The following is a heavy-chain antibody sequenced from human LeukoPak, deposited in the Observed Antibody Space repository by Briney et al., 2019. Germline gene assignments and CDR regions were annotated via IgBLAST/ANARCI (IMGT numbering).Heavy chain of an antibody. CDR3: ARHPRPDEGYCSSTSCYGIYFDY. J-gene: IGHJ4*02. Sequence: PSETLSLTCTVSGGSISSYYWGWIRQPPGKGLEWIGSIYYSGSTYYNPSLKSRVTISVDTSKNQFSLKLSSVTAADTAVYYCARHPRPDEGYCSSTSCYGIYFDYWGQGTLVTVSS. D-gene: IGHD2-2*01. CDR2: IYYSGST. CDR1: GGSISSYY. V-gene: IGHV4-39*01.